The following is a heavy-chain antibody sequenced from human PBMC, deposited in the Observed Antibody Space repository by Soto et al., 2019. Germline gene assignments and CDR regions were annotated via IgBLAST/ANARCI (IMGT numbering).Heavy chain of an antibody. V-gene: IGHV4-4*02. CDR2: IYHSGST. D-gene: IGHD2-2*01. CDR1: GGSISSSNW. CDR3: ARGMKTAVFYGMDV. Sequence: PSETLSLTCAVSGGSISSSNWWSWVRQPPGKGLEWIGEIYHSGSTNYNPSLKSRVTISVDKSKNQFSLKLSSVTAEDTAIYYCARGMKTAVFYGMDVWGQGTTVTVSS. J-gene: IGHJ6*02.